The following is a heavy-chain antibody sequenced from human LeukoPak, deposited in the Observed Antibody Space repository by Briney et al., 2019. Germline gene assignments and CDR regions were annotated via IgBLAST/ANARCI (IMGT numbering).Heavy chain of an antibody. CDR3: ATSRYEFWSDISPHGDWFDP. CDR2: IIPIFGTA. CDR1: GGTFSSYT. V-gene: IGHV1-69*13. J-gene: IGHJ5*02. Sequence: SVKVSCKASGGTFSSYTISWVPQAPGQGLERMGGIIPIFGTANYAQKFQGRVTITADESTSTAYMELSSLRSEDTAVYYCATSRYEFWSDISPHGDWFDPWGQGTLVTVSS. D-gene: IGHD3-3*01.